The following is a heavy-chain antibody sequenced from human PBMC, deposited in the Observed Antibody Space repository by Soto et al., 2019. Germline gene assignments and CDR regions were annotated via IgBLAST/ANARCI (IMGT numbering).Heavy chain of an antibody. D-gene: IGHD1-1*01. V-gene: IGHV1-46*03. CDR3: TKETGGFEF. J-gene: IGHJ4*02. CDR1: GHALSHNY. Sequence: QVQLVQSGAGVQKPGAAANLSCKASGHALSHNYVHWVRQAPGQGLEWMGFINPATGYTVAAQQFQGRVTLTRDTSTTTFHLQLSSLTADDTAVYFCTKETGGFEFWGQGTLVTVSP. CDR2: INPATGYT.